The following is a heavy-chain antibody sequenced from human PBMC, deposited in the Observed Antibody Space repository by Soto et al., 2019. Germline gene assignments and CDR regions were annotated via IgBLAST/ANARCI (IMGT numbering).Heavy chain of an antibody. CDR2: ISAYNGNT. CDR3: ARARVGYYDSSGYYYVYNWFDP. Sequence: ASVKVSCKASGYTFTSYGISWVRQAPGQGLEWMGWISAYNGNTNYAQKLQGRVTMTTDTSTSTAYMELRSLRSDDTAVYYCARARVGYYDSSGYYYVYNWFDPWGQGTLVTVSS. CDR1: GYTFTSYG. J-gene: IGHJ5*02. V-gene: IGHV1-18*01. D-gene: IGHD3-22*01.